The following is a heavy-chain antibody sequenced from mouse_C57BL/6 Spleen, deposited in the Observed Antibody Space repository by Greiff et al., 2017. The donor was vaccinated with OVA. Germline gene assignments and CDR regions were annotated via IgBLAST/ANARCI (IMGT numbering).Heavy chain of an antibody. CDR3: ARGWGTTVEDYAMDY. CDR1: GYSFTDYN. Sequence: EVKLQESGPELVKPGASVKISCKASGYSFTDYNMNWVKQSNGKSLEWIGVINPNYGTTSYNQKFKGKATLTVDQSSSTAYMQLNSLTSEDSAVYYCARGWGTTVEDYAMDYWGQGTSVTVSS. D-gene: IGHD1-1*01. CDR2: INPNYGTT. V-gene: IGHV1-39*01. J-gene: IGHJ4*01.